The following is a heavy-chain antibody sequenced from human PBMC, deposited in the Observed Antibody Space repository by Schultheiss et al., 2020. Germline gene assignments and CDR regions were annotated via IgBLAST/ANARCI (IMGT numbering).Heavy chain of an antibody. CDR3: ARYYYDSSGPTPYYYYGMDV. Sequence: SVTVSFKASGGTFSSYAISWVRQAPGQGLEWMGGIIPIFGTANYAQKFQGRVTITADESTSTAYMELSSLRSEDTAVYYCARYYYDSSGPTPYYYYGMDVWGQGTTVTVSS. CDR1: GGTFSSYA. J-gene: IGHJ6*02. V-gene: IGHV1-69*13. CDR2: IIPIFGTA. D-gene: IGHD3-22*01.